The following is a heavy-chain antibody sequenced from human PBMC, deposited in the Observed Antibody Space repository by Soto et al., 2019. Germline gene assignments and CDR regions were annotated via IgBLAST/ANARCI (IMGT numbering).Heavy chain of an antibody. CDR3: GRGGPLSSIDA. V-gene: IGHV3-30*09. CDR1: GFTFSSYT. J-gene: IGHJ6*02. Sequence: GGSLRLSCAASGFTFSSYTMHWVRQAPGKGPEWVAVISYDGSKEYYADSVKGRFAISRDNSKSTLYLQMNSLGPEDTALYYCGRGGPLSSIDAWGQGTTVTVSS. CDR2: ISYDGSKE. D-gene: IGHD3-3*02.